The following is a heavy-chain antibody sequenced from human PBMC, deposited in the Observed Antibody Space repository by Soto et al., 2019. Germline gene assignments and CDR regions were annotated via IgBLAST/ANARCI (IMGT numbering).Heavy chain of an antibody. Sequence: ASVKVSCKVSGYTLTELSMHWVRQAPGKGLEWMGGFDPEDGETIYAQKFQGRVTMTEDTSTDTAYMELSSLGSEDTAVYYCATIGGQLVPYYFDYWGQGTLVTVSS. CDR3: ATIGGQLVPYYFDY. CDR2: FDPEDGET. V-gene: IGHV1-24*01. CDR1: GYTLTELS. D-gene: IGHD6-6*01. J-gene: IGHJ4*02.